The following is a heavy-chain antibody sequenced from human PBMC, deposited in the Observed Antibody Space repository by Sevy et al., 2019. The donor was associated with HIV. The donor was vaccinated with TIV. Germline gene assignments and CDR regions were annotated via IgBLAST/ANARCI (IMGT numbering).Heavy chain of an antibody. CDR3: ARDSWQWLAFDY. D-gene: IGHD6-19*01. CDR2: IKSGTDGGTR. Sequence: GGSLRLSCSASGFDFFNVWMTWVRQAPGKGLEWVGRIKSGTDGGTREYAAAVKGRFTISRDESKDNLYLQMNSVKTEDTAVNYCARDSWQWLAFDYWGQGTLVTVSS. J-gene: IGHJ4*02. CDR1: GFDFFNVW. V-gene: IGHV3-15*01.